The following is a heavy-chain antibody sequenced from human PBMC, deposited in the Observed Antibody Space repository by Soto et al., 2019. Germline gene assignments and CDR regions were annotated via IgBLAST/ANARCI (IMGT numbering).Heavy chain of an antibody. CDR1: GFTFNSYG. V-gene: IGHV3-30*03. CDR2: VSYDGSKE. Sequence: PGGSLRLSCAASGFTFNSYGIHWVRQAPGKGLEWVAGVSYDGSKEYYADSVKGRFTISRDNSKNTLYLQMNSLRAEDTAVYYCARDPLWGTAMVLWYFDLWGRGTLVTVSS. CDR3: ARDPLWGTAMVLWYFDL. J-gene: IGHJ2*01. D-gene: IGHD5-18*01.